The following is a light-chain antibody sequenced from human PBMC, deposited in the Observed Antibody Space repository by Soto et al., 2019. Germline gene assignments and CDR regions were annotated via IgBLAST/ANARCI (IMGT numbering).Light chain of an antibody. V-gene: IGLV2-23*01. Sequence: QSVLTQPASVSGSPGQSITISCTGTSSDVGSYNLVSWYQQHPGKAPKLMIYEGSKRPSGVSNRFSGSKSGNTASLTISGLQAEDEADYYCCSYTAHYVFGTGTKGTVL. CDR1: SSDVGSYNL. CDR3: CSYTAHYV. CDR2: EGS. J-gene: IGLJ1*01.